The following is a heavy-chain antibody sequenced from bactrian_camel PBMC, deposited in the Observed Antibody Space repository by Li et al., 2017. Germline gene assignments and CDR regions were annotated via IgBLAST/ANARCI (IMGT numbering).Heavy chain of an antibody. CDR3: AADFLQFCSGGRLGY. CDR2: ISSEGVL. V-gene: IGHV3S55*01. D-gene: IGHD2*01. CDR1: GYRYASYC. J-gene: IGHJ4*01. Sequence: HVQLVESGGGSVQAGGSLTLSCAASGYRYASYCMGWFRQAPGKERDWVAGISSEGVLRVADSVKGRFFISKDNAKNTLILQMNSLKPEDTAMYYCAADFLQFCSGGRLGYWGQGTQVTVS.